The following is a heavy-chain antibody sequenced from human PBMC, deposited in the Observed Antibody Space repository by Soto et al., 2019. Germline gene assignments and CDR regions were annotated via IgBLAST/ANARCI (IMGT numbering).Heavy chain of an antibody. CDR2: IYYSGST. CDR1: GGSISSYY. J-gene: IGHJ4*02. Sequence: QVQLQESGPGLVKPSETLSLTCTVSGGSISSYYWSWIRQPPGKGLEWIGYIYYSGSTNYNPSLKSRATISVDTSTNHSSLKLNSMTAADTAVYYCARHNYGSGSTYFDSWGQGTMVTVSS. CDR3: ARHNYGSGSTYFDS. V-gene: IGHV4-59*08. D-gene: IGHD3-10*01.